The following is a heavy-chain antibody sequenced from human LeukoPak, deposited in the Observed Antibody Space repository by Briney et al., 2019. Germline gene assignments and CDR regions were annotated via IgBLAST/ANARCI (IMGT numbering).Heavy chain of an antibody. CDR1: GFTFSSYA. V-gene: IGHV3-30-3*01. J-gene: IGHJ4*02. CDR2: ISYDGSNK. Sequence: GGSLRLSCAASGFTFSSYAMHWVRQAPGKGLEWVAVISYDGSNKYYADSVKGRFTISRDNSKNTLYLQMNSLRAEDTAVYYCARDRRYSSGWPNDYWGQGTLVTVSS. D-gene: IGHD6-19*01. CDR3: ARDRRYSSGWPNDY.